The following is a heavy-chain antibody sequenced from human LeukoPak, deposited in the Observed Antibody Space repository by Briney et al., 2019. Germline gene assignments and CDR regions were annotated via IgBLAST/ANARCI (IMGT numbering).Heavy chain of an antibody. J-gene: IGHJ5*02. CDR1: GGSISSYY. CDR3: ARVPLLRFLEWLNWFDP. D-gene: IGHD3-3*01. Sequence: SETLSLTCTVSGGSISSYYWSWIRQPAGKGLEWIGRIYSSGSTTYNPSLKSRVTMSVDTSKNQFSLKLSSVTAADTAVYYCARVPLLRFLEWLNWFDPWGQGTLVTVSS. V-gene: IGHV4-4*07. CDR2: IYSSGST.